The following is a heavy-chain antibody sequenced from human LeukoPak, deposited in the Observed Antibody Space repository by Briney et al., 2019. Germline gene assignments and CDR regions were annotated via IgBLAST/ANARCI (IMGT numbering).Heavy chain of an antibody. Sequence: SETLSLTCTVSGVFINSNTYSWGWIRQPPGGGLEWIGTISYTGNTYYNSSLKSRLTISVDTSKTQFSLKLSSVTAADTAVYYCARGGQQLVPFDPWGQGTLVTVSS. CDR1: GVFINSNTYS. CDR3: ARGGQQLVPFDP. J-gene: IGHJ5*02. CDR2: ISYTGNT. D-gene: IGHD6-13*01. V-gene: IGHV4-39*01.